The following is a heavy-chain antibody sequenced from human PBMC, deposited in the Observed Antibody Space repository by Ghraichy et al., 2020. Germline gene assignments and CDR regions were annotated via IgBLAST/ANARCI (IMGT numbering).Heavy chain of an antibody. CDR2: IYYSGTT. D-gene: IGHD1-1*01. CDR1: GGSVSSNNYY. Sequence: SETLSLTCIVSGGSVSSNNYYWSWIRQPPGKGLEWIGYIYYSGTTNYNPSLKSRVSISVDTSKNQFSLKLSSVTAADTAVYYCARGKPLYSTTWYVNWCDPWGQGTLVTVSS. J-gene: IGHJ5*02. V-gene: IGHV4-61*01. CDR3: ARGKPLYSTTWYVNWCDP.